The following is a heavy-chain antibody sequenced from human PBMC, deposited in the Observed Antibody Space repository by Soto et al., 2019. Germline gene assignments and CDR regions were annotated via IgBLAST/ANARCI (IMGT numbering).Heavy chain of an antibody. V-gene: IGHV4-59*04. CDR3: VKRSPGTMLDN. CDR1: GGSISSYY. J-gene: IGHJ4*02. Sequence: SETLSLTCTVSGGSISSYYWSWIRQPPGKGLEWIGTLYSGGSAYYNASLKSRVAMSVDTSKNQFSLKVTSVTAADTAVYYCVKRSPGTMLDNWGQGTLVTVSS. CDR2: LYSGGSA.